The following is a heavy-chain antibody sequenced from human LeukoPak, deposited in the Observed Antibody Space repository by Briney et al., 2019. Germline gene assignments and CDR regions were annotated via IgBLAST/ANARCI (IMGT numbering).Heavy chain of an antibody. Sequence: GGSLRLSGAASGFRFSDYYLSWIRQAPGKGLEWISYISHTGETKYYTDSMKGRFTISRDNAKNSLYLQMNSLRAEDTAVYYCARVWWQQPEYWGQGTLVTVSS. V-gene: IGHV3-11*01. CDR1: GFRFSDYY. CDR3: ARVWWQQPEY. CDR2: ISHTGETK. D-gene: IGHD2-15*01. J-gene: IGHJ4*02.